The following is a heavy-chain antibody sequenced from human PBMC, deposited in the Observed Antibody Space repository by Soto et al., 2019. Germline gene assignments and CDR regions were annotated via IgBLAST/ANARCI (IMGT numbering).Heavy chain of an antibody. V-gene: IGHV4-31*03. CDR2: IYYSGST. Sequence: QVQLQESGPGLVKPSQTLSLTCTVSGGSISGGGYYWSWIRQHPGKGLEWIGYIYYSGSTYYNPSLKSRVTISVDTSKNQFSLKLSSVTAADTAVYYCARELRYDSSYGMDVWGQGTTVTVSS. CDR3: ARELRYDSSYGMDV. CDR1: GGSISGGGYY. D-gene: IGHD3-22*01. J-gene: IGHJ6*02.